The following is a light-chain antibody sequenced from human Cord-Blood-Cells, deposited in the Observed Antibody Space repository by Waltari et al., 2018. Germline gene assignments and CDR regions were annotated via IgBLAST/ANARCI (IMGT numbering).Light chain of an antibody. CDR2: DVS. V-gene: IGLV2-11*01. CDR1: SSDVGGYNY. J-gene: IGLJ2*01. CDR3: QSYDSSLSGVV. Sequence: QSALTQPRSVSGSPGQSVTISCTGTSSDVGGYNYVPWYQQHPGKAPNRMIYDVSKRPSGVPDRFSGSKSGNTASLTISGLQAEDEADYYCQSYDSSLSGVVFGGGTKLTVL.